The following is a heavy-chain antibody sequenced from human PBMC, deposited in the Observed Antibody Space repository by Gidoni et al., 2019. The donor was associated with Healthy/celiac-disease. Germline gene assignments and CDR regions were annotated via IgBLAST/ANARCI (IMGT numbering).Heavy chain of an antibody. Sequence: QVQLVESGGGLVQPGRSLRLSCPASGFTFSSYAMHWVRQAPVKGLEWVAVISDDGSNKYYADSVKGRFTISRDNSKNTLYLQMNSLRAEDTAVYYCGAAAGSGAIVDYWGQGTLVTVSS. J-gene: IGHJ4*02. CDR2: ISDDGSNK. V-gene: IGHV3-30*04. CDR1: GFTFSSYA. D-gene: IGHD6-13*01. CDR3: GAAAGSGAIVDY.